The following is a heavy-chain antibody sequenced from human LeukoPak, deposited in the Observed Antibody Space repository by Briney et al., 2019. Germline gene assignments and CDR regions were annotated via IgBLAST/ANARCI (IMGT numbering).Heavy chain of an antibody. Sequence: PGGSLRLSCAASGFTVSTNCMTWVRQAPGKGLEWVSSISSSSSYIYYADSVKGRFTISRDNAKNSLYLQMNSLRDEDTAIYYCALSGFGERDHWGQGALVTVSS. CDR3: ALSGFGERDH. CDR1: GFTVSTNC. CDR2: ISSSSSYI. J-gene: IGHJ4*02. D-gene: IGHD5-12*01. V-gene: IGHV3-21*04.